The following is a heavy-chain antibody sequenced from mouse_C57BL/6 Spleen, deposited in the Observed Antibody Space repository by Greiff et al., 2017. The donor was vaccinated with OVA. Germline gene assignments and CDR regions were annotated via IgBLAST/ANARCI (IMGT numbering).Heavy chain of an antibody. CDR1: GYTFTSYW. CDR3: ARSITTVVATGDY. V-gene: IGHV1-69*01. D-gene: IGHD1-1*01. CDR2: IDPSDSYT. J-gene: IGHJ2*01. Sequence: QVQLQQPGAELVLPGASVKLSCKASGYTFTSYWMHWVKQRPGQGLEWIGEIDPSDSYTNYNQKFKGKSTLTVDKSSSTAYMQLSSLTSEDSAVYYCARSITTVVATGDYWGQGTTLTVSS.